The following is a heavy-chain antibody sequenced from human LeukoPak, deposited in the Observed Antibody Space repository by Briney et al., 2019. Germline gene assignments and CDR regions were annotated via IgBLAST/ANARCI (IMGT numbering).Heavy chain of an antibody. Sequence: GGSLRLSCAASGFTVSTNYMTWVRQAPGKGLEWVSVIYSGGSTYYADSVKGRFTISRDNSKNTLYLQMNSLRPEDTAVYYCAKDNYYGDYEVTSIFGVDWGQGTLVTVSS. CDR1: GFTVSTNY. CDR3: AKDNYYGDYEVTSIFGVD. J-gene: IGHJ4*02. CDR2: IYSGGST. D-gene: IGHD4-17*01. V-gene: IGHV3-66*02.